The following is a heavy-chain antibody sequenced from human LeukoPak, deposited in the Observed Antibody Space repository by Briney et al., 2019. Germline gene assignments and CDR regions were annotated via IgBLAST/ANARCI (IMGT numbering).Heavy chain of an antibody. Sequence: GESLKISCKGSGYSFTSYWIGWVRQMPGKGLEWMGIIYPGDSDTRYSPSFQGQVTISADKSISTAYQQWSSLKASDTAMYYCARTLAYCGGDCSASDYWGQGTLVTVSS. D-gene: IGHD2-21*02. V-gene: IGHV5-51*01. CDR1: GYSFTSYW. J-gene: IGHJ4*02. CDR3: ARTLAYCGGDCSASDY. CDR2: IYPGDSDT.